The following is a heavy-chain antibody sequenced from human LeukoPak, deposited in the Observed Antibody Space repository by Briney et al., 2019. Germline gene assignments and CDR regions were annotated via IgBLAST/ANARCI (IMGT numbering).Heavy chain of an antibody. V-gene: IGHV3-23*01. Sequence: PGGSLRLSCAASGFTFSSYAMSWVRQAPGKGLEWVSAISGSGGSTYYADSVKGRFTISRDNSKNTLYLQMNSLRAEDTAVYYCAKGTIAARHYYYYYMDVWGKGTTVNVSS. CDR3: AKGTIAARHYYYYYMDV. D-gene: IGHD6-6*01. CDR2: ISGSGGST. J-gene: IGHJ6*03. CDR1: GFTFSSYA.